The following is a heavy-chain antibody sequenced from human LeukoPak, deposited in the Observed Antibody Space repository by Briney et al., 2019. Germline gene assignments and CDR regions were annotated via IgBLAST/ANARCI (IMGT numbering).Heavy chain of an antibody. D-gene: IGHD6-13*01. CDR1: GYSFTTNW. CDR2: IYPRDSDT. V-gene: IGHV5-51*01. J-gene: IGHJ4*02. Sequence: NLGESLKISCKGSGYSFTTNWIGWVRQMPGKGLEWTGIIYPRDSDTRYSPSFKGQVTISADKSISTAYLQWSSLKASDTAMYYCARPGIAAAVFDYWGQGTLVTVSS. CDR3: ARPGIAAAVFDY.